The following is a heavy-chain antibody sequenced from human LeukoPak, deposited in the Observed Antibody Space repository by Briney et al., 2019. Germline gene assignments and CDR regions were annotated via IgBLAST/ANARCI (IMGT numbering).Heavy chain of an antibody. D-gene: IGHD4-17*01. CDR3: ARGRTTGDNYFDF. V-gene: IGHV3-48*01. Sequence: GGSLRLSCAASGFTFSSYSMNWVRQAPGKGLEWVSYISSSSSTIYYAESVKGRFTISRDNAKNSLYLQMNSLRAEDTAVYYCARGRTTGDNYFDFWGQGTLVTVSS. CDR2: ISSSSSTI. CDR1: GFTFSSYS. J-gene: IGHJ4*02.